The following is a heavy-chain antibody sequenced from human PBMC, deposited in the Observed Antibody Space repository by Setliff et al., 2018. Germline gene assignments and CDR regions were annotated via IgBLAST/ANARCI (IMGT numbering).Heavy chain of an antibody. Sequence: KTSETLSLTCNVSGASIRNFYWTWIRQPPGKGLEWIGYVHFTGSTNYNPSLKSRVTMSVDVSKSQFSLRLSSVTAADTAVYYCARAHTWSLPNDNSGYPGWFDPWGQGTLVTVSS. CDR1: GASIRNFY. J-gene: IGHJ5*02. CDR3: ARAHTWSLPNDNSGYPGWFDP. CDR2: VHFTGST. V-gene: IGHV4-59*01. D-gene: IGHD3-22*01.